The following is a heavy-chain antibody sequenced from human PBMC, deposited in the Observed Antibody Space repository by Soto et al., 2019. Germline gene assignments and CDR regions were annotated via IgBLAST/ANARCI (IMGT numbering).Heavy chain of an antibody. D-gene: IGHD3-9*01. CDR3: AKEGLYDIFDY. CDR1: GFTFSSYE. CDR2: ISSSGSTI. V-gene: IGHV3-48*03. Sequence: EVHLVESGGGLVQPGGSLRLSCAASGFTFSSYEMNWVRQAPGKGLEWVSYISSSGSTIDYADSVKGRFTISRDNAKNLLFLQMNSLRAEDTAVYYCAKEGLYDIFDYWGQGTLVTVSS. J-gene: IGHJ4*02.